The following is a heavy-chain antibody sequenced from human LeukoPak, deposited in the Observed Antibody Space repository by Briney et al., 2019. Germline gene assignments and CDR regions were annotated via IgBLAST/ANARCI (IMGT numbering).Heavy chain of an antibody. Sequence: SETLSLTCSVSGGSNSSYYWSWIRQPPGKGLEWIGYIYYSGSTDYNPSLKSRVTMSVDTSKNQFSLKLSSVTAADTAVYYCARGSPGYYHSSGYKGVLDSWGQGTLIT. D-gene: IGHD3-22*01. CDR2: IYYSGST. J-gene: IGHJ4*02. V-gene: IGHV4-59*08. CDR1: GGSNSSYY. CDR3: ARGSPGYYHSSGYKGVLDS.